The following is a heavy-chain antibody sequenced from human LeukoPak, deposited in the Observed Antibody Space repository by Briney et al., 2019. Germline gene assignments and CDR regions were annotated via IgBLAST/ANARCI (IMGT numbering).Heavy chain of an antibody. CDR1: GFTFSCCG. D-gene: IGHD3-9*01. J-gene: IGHJ4*02. V-gene: IGHV3-30*18. CDR2: VSSDARQK. Sequence: GGSLRLSCAASGFTFSCCGMHWVRQAPGKGLEWMASVSSDARQKDYADSVKGRFTSSRDNSKNTLYLQMDSLRTEDTAVYYCAKRIDRFALDYWGQGTLLIVSS. CDR3: AKRIDRFALDY.